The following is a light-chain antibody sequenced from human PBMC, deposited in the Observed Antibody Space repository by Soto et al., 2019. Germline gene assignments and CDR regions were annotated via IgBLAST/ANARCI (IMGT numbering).Light chain of an antibody. V-gene: IGKV3-15*01. Sequence: EIVMTQSPGTLSVSPGERATLSCRASQSVGTYLAWYQQKPGQAPRLLIFGASTRATGIPARFSGSGSGSEFTLTISSLQSEDFAIYSCQQYNDWPLVTFGEGTKVEIK. CDR1: QSVGTY. CDR2: GAS. J-gene: IGKJ4*01. CDR3: QQYNDWPLVT.